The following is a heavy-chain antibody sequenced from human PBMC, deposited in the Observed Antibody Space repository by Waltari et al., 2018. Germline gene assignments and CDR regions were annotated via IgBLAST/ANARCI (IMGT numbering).Heavy chain of an antibody. Sequence: QLQLQESGPGLVEPSETLSLTCSVSGGSISGNSYYWGWVRQPPGKGLEWIGSVHSGGTTSYHPSRKSRISISLDTTEHRFSLKLTSVTAADTAVYYCARRSSGAYPDYYYGLDVWGQGATV. V-gene: IGHV4-39*02. J-gene: IGHJ6*02. CDR3: ARRSSGAYPDYYYGLDV. CDR2: VHSGGTT. CDR1: GGSISGNSYY. D-gene: IGHD3-22*01.